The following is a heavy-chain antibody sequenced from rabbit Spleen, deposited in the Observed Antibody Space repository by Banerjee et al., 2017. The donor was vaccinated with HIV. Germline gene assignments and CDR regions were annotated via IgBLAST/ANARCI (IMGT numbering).Heavy chain of an antibody. CDR3: ARYERNSYDDYGDYNYFNL. V-gene: IGHV1S45*01. CDR1: GVSFNDKDV. Sequence: QEQLEESGGGLVKPEGSLTLTCKASGVSFNDKDVMCWVRQAPGKGLEWITCINMVTGKSVYASWAKGRFIMSRTSSTKVTLQMTSLTAADTATYFCARYERNSYDDYGDYNYFNLWGQGTLVTVS. D-gene: IGHD2-1*01. CDR2: INMVTGKS. J-gene: IGHJ4*01.